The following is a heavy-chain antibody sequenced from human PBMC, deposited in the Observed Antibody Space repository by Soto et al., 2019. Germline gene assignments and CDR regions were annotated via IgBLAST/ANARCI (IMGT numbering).Heavy chain of an antibody. CDR2: IDHDGPT. V-gene: IGHV3-74*01. J-gene: IGHJ4*02. D-gene: IGHD2-21*01. CDR3: VRDSHGDY. Sequence: EVQLVESGGGLVQPGGSLRLSCAGSGFIFSNYWMHWVRQAPGKGLEWVSRIDHDGPTDYADSVRGRFTISRDNAESTXXXXXXXXXXXXXXVYYCVRDSHGDYWGQGTLVTVSS. CDR1: GFIFSNYW.